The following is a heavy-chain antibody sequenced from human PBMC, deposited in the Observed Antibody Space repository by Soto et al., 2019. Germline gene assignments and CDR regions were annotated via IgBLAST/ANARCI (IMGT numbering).Heavy chain of an antibody. J-gene: IGHJ5*02. Sequence: GASVKVSCKASGYTFTSYGISWVRQAPGQGLEWMGWISAYNGNTNYAQKLQGRVTMTTDTSTSTAYMELRSLRSDDPAVYYCARDLCSVVVEAPNWFDPWCQGNLVTVS. CDR1: GYTFTSYG. V-gene: IGHV1-18*01. CDR3: ARDLCSVVVEAPNWFDP. D-gene: IGHD2-15*01. CDR2: ISAYNGNT.